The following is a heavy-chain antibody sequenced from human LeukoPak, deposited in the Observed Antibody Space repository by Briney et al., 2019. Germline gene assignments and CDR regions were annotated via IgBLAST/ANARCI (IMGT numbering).Heavy chain of an antibody. V-gene: IGHV1-69*05. CDR1: GGTFSSYA. J-gene: IGHJ4*02. CDR2: IIPIFGTA. D-gene: IGHD2-15*01. Sequence: SVKVSCKASGGTFSSYAISWVRQAPGQGLEWMGGIIPIFGTANYAQKFQGRVTITTDESTSTAYMELSSLRSEDTAVYYCARNGYCSGGSCYSLYFDYWGQGTLVAVSS. CDR3: ARNGYCSGGSCYSLYFDY.